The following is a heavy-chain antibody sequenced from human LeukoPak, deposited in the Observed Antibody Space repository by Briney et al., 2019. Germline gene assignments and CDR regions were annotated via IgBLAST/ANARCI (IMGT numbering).Heavy chain of an antibody. D-gene: IGHD6-13*01. V-gene: IGHV4-34*01. CDR1: GGSFSGYY. CDR2: INHSGGT. J-gene: IGHJ4*02. Sequence: SETLSLTCAVYGGSFSGYYWSWIRQPPGKGLEWIGEINHSGGTNYNPSLKSRVTISVDTSKNQFSLKLSSVTAADTAVYYCARFIAAAGFGFDYWGQGTLVTVSS. CDR3: ARFIAAAGFGFDY.